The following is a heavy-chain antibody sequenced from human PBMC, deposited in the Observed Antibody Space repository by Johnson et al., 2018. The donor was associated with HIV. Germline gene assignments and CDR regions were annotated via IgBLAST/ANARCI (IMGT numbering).Heavy chain of an antibody. CDR2: IEYDGSNK. V-gene: IGHV3-30*02. CDR1: GFTFSTYG. J-gene: IGHJ3*02. Sequence: QVQLVESGGGLVKPGGSLRLSCAASGFTFSTYGMHWVRQTPGKGLEWVTFIEYDGSNKYYLDSVKGRFTISRDNSKNRLYLQMNSLRAEDTAVYYCAKIGEGRWPRAAAFDIWGQGTMVTVSS. D-gene: IGHD3-10*01. CDR3: AKIGEGRWPRAAAFDI.